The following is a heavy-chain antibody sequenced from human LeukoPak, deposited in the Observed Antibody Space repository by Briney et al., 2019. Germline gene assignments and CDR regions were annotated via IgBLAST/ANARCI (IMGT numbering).Heavy chain of an antibody. CDR3: ARMSSIPGYSSGWYPYYYDSGGYYYFDY. V-gene: IGHV4-39*06. Sequence: SETLLLTCTVSGGSISSSSYSWGWIRQAPGKGLEWIGSTYYGGNTYYSPSLKSRVTISVDTSKKQFTLKLNSVTAADTAVYYCARMSSIPGYSSGWYPYYYDSGGYYYFDYWGQGTLVTVST. J-gene: IGHJ4*02. D-gene: IGHD3-22*01. CDR2: TYYGGNT. CDR1: GGSISSSSYS.